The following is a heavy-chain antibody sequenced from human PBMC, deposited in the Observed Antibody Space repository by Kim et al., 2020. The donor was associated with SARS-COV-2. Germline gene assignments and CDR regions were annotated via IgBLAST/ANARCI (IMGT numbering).Heavy chain of an antibody. V-gene: IGHV1-18*01. Sequence: ASVKVSCKASGYTFTSYGISWVRQAPGQGLEWMGWISAYNGNTNYAQKLQGRVTMTTDTSTSTAYMELRSLRSDDTVVYYCARDDLWFGGLKYGMDVWGQGTAVNVSS. D-gene: IGHD3-10*01. J-gene: IGHJ6*02. CDR1: GYTFTSYG. CDR2: ISAYNGNT. CDR3: ARDDLWFGGLKYGMDV.